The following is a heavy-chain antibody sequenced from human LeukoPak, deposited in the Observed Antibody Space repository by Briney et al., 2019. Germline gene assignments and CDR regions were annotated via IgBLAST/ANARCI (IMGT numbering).Heavy chain of an antibody. D-gene: IGHD2-21*01. CDR1: GFTFSSYA. V-gene: IGHV3-23*01. J-gene: IGHJ4*02. CDR2: ISGSGGST. CDR3: ARGDGGDF. Sequence: PGGSLRLSCAASGFTFSSYAMSWVRQAPGKGLEWVSAISGSGGSTYYADSVKGRFTISRDNAKNSLYLQMNSLRVEDTALYHCARGDGGDFWGQGTLVTVSS.